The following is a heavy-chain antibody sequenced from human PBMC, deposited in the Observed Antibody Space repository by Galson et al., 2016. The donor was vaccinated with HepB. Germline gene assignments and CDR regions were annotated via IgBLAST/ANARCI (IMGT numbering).Heavy chain of an antibody. CDR2: IYHSGST. D-gene: IGHD2-15*01. Sequence: TLSLTCAVSGGSISSGGYSWSWIRQPPGRGLEWIGYIYHSGSTYYNPSLKSRVTISVDRSKNHFSLKLSSVTAADTAVYYCARDGLGGSHCSGGSCYSTDRAFDIWGQGTMVTVSP. V-gene: IGHV4-30-2*01. CDR3: ARDGLGGSHCSGGSCYSTDRAFDI. CDR1: GGSISSGGYS. J-gene: IGHJ3*02.